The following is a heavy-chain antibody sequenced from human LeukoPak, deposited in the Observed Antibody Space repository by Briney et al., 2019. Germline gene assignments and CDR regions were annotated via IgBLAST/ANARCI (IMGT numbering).Heavy chain of an antibody. CDR2: VKQDGSEK. Sequence: GGSLRLSCAASGFTFSIYWMSWVRQAPGKGLEWVDYVKQDGSEKFYVDSVKGRFTISRDNAKNSLYLQMNSLRAEYTAVYYCARDGRGIAAAGSPYGMDVSRQARTATLSS. J-gene: IGHJ6*01. D-gene: IGHD6-13*01. CDR3: ARDGRGIAAAGSPYGMDV. V-gene: IGHV3-7*01. CDR1: GFTFSIYW.